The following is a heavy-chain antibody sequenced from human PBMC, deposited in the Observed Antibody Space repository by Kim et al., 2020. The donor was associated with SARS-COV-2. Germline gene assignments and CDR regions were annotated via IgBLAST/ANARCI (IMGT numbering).Heavy chain of an antibody. V-gene: IGHV1-69*06. CDR2: IIPIFGTA. J-gene: IGHJ5*02. CDR3: ARDHHAGYDITNWFDP. CDR1: GGTFSSYA. Sequence: SVKVSCKASGGTFSSYAISWVRQAPGQGLEWMGGIIPIFGTANYAQKFQGRVTITADKSTSTAYMELSSLRSEDTAVYYCARDHHAGYDITNWFDPWGQGTLVAVCS. D-gene: IGHD3-9*01.